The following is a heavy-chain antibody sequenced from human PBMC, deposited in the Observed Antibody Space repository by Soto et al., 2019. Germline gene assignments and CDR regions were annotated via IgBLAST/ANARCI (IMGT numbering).Heavy chain of an antibody. Sequence: GGSLRLSCAASGFTFSSYGMHWVRQAPGKGLEWVAVIWYDGSNKYYADSVKGRFTISRDNYKNTLYLQMNSLRAEDTAVYYCVTPGHGGHAFDYWGQGTLVTVSS. V-gene: IGHV3-33*01. CDR3: VTPGHGGHAFDY. J-gene: IGHJ4*02. D-gene: IGHD2-15*01. CDR2: IWYDGSNK. CDR1: GFTFSSYG.